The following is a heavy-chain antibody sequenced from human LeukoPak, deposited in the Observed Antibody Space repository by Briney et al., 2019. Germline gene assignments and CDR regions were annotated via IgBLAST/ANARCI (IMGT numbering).Heavy chain of an antibody. CDR3: ARDRLPLSGYNPKRMGAFDI. CDR2: INPSGGST. V-gene: IGHV1-46*01. D-gene: IGHD5-24*01. Sequence: ASVKVSCKASGYTFTSYYMHWVRQAPGQGLEWMGIINPSGGSTSYAQKFQGRVTMTRDMSTRTVYMELSSLRSEDTAVYYCARDRLPLSGYNPKRMGAFDIWGQGTMVTVSS. J-gene: IGHJ3*02. CDR1: GYTFTSYY.